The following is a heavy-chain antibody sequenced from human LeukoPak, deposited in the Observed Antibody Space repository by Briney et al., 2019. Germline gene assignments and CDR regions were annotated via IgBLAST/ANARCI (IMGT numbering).Heavy chain of an antibody. Sequence: PSETLPLTCAVYGGSFSGYYWSWIRQPPGKGLEWIGEINHSGSTNYNPSLKSRVTISVDTSKNQFSLKLSSVTAADTAVYYCARGGRSIVVVPAATSRFDPWGQGTLVTVSS. CDR2: INHSGST. V-gene: IGHV4-34*01. D-gene: IGHD2-2*01. CDR3: ARGGRSIVVVPAATSRFDP. CDR1: GGSFSGYY. J-gene: IGHJ5*02.